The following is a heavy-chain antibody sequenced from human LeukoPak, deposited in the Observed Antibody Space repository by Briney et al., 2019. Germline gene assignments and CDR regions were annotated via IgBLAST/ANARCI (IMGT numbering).Heavy chain of an antibody. V-gene: IGHV3-33*01. CDR2: IWYDGSNK. J-gene: IGHJ4*02. Sequence: PGGSLRLSCAASGFTFSSYGMHWVRQAPGKGLEWVAVIWYDGSNKYYADSVKGRFTISRDNSKNTLYLQMNSLRAEDTAVHYCARDRYDYVWGSYRYTGYFDYWGQGTLVTVSS. CDR1: GFTFSSYG. CDR3: ARDRYDYVWGSYRYTGYFDY. D-gene: IGHD3-16*02.